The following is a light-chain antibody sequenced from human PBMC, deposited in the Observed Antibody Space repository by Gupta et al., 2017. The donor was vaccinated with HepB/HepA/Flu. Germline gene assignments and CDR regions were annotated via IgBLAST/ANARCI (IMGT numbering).Light chain of an antibody. CDR3: QQRSNSPPWT. J-gene: IGKJ1*01. CDR2: GAS. V-gene: IGKV3-11*01. Sequence: EIVLTQSPATLSLSPGERATLSCRASQSVRSYLDWYQQKPGQAPRLLIYGASNRDTGIPARFSGSGSGTDFTLTISSLEPEDFAIYYCQQRSNSPPWTFGQGTKVEIK. CDR1: QSVRSY.